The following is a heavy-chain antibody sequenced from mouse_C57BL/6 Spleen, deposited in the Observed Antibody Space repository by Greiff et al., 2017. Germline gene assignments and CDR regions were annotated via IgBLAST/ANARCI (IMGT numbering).Heavy chain of an antibody. D-gene: IGHD2-4*01. CDR1: GFSLTSYG. J-gene: IGHJ4*01. CDR2: LWSGGST. CDR3: ARNSPYDYDYAMDY. Sequence: QVQLKESGPGLVQPSQSLSITCTVSGFSLTSYGVHWVRQSPGKGLEWLGVLWSGGSTDYNAAFISRLSISKDNYKSQVFFKMNSLQADDTAIYYCARNSPYDYDYAMDYWGQGTSVTVSS. V-gene: IGHV2-2*01.